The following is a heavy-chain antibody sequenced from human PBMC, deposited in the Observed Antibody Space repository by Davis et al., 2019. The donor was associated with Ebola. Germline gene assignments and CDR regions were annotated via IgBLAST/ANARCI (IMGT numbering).Heavy chain of an antibody. CDR3: ARSNLPITMIVVVNDPHFDY. CDR1: GYTFTSYY. J-gene: IGHJ4*02. D-gene: IGHD3-22*01. CDR2: INPSGGST. V-gene: IGHV1-46*01. Sequence: AASVKVSCKASGYTFTSYYMHWVRQAPGQGLEWMGIINPSGGSTSYAQKFQGRVTMTTDTSTSTAYMELRSLRSDDTAVYYCARSNLPITMIVVVNDPHFDYWGQGTLVTVSS.